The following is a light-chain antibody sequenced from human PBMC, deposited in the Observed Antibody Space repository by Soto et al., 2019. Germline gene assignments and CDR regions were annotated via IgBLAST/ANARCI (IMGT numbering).Light chain of an antibody. V-gene: IGLV2-14*01. CDR2: EVG. CDR3: SSYTSSSTLYV. Sequence: QSALTQPASVSGSPGQSITISCTGTSSDIGAYNYVSWYQQHPGKAPKLMIYEVGNRPSGLSNRFSGSKSGNAASLTISGLQAEDEADYFCSSYTSSSTLYVFGTGTKSPS. CDR1: SSDIGAYNY. J-gene: IGLJ1*01.